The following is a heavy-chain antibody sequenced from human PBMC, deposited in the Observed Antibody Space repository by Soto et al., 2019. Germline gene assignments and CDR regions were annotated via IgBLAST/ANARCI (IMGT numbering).Heavy chain of an antibody. CDR2: ISYDGSNK. CDR1: GFTFSSYA. CDR3: ARDIALQHYYYYGMDV. J-gene: IGHJ6*02. V-gene: IGHV3-30-3*01. D-gene: IGHD6-13*01. Sequence: QVQLVESGGGVVQPGRSLRLSCAASGFTFSSYAMHWVRQAPGKGLEWVAVISYDGSNKYYADSVKGRFTISRDNSKYTLYLQMNSLRAEDTAVYYCARDIALQHYYYYGMDVWGQGTTVTVSS.